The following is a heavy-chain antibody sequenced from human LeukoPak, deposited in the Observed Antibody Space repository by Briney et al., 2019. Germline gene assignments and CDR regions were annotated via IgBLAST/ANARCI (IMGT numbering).Heavy chain of an antibody. Sequence: SETLSLTCTVSGGSISSSSYYWGWIRQPPGKGLEWIGSIYYSGSTYYNPSLKSRVTISVDTSKNQFSLKLSSVTAADTAVYYCARDLGDIVVVPAVWGQGTLVTVSS. J-gene: IGHJ4*02. CDR2: IYYSGST. V-gene: IGHV4-39*07. D-gene: IGHD2-2*01. CDR3: ARDLGDIVVVPAV. CDR1: GGSISSSSYY.